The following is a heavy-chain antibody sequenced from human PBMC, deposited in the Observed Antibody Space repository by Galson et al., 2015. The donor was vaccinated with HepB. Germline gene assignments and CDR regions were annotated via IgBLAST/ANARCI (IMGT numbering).Heavy chain of an antibody. V-gene: IGHV3-64D*09. Sequence: SLRLSRAASGFTFSWYGIHWVRQAPGKGLEYVSAISSDGGTTYYADSVKGRFTISRDNSKNTLYLQMSSLRAEDTAVYYCVKSSSPYDFWSGYSFDYWGQGTLVTVSS. J-gene: IGHJ4*02. CDR2: ISSDGGTT. CDR1: GFTFSWYG. CDR3: VKSSSPYDFWSGYSFDY. D-gene: IGHD3-3*01.